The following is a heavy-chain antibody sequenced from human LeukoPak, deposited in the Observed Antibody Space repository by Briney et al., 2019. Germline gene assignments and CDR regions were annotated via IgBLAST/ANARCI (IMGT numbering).Heavy chain of an antibody. Sequence: SETLSLTCAVSGYSTSSGYYWGWIRQPPGKGLEWIGSIYHSGSTYYNPSLKSRVTIPVDTSKNQFSLKLSSVTAADTAVYYCARHLLWFGELLPNWFDPWGQGTLVTVSS. CDR1: GYSTSSGYY. J-gene: IGHJ5*02. CDR2: IYHSGST. D-gene: IGHD3-10*01. V-gene: IGHV4-38-2*01. CDR3: ARHLLWFGELLPNWFDP.